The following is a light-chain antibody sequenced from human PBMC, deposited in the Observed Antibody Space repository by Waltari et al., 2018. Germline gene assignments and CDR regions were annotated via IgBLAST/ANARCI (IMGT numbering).Light chain of an antibody. Sequence: DIQMTQSPSSPTVSVGERVTITCRASQSLSSYINWYQQKPGKAPKLLIYAASSLESGVPSRFSGSGSGTDFTLTISSLQSEDFAAYYCQQSYSTPPFTFGRGTKLEIK. J-gene: IGKJ2*01. CDR3: QQSYSTPPFT. CDR2: AAS. CDR1: QSLSSY. V-gene: IGKV1-39*01.